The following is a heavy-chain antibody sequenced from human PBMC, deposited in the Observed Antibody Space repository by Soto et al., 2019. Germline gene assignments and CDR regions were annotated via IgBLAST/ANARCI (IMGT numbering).Heavy chain of an antibody. J-gene: IGHJ4*02. CDR3: ERRAVRYSSSWLDY. Sequence: GESLKISCLGSGYSFTSYWISWVRQMPGKGLEWMGRIDPSDSDTNYSPSFQGHVTISADKSISTAYLQWSNLKASDTAVYYCERRAVRYSSSWLDYWDRGTLVTVAS. V-gene: IGHV5-10-1*01. D-gene: IGHD6-13*01. CDR1: GYSFTSYW. CDR2: IDPSDSDT.